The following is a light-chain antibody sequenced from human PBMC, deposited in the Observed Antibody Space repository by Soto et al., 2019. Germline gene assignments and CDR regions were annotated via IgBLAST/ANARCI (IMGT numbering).Light chain of an antibody. CDR1: QSISSY. CDR3: QQSYSTPRT. Sequence: DIQMTQSPSYLSASIGDRVTITCRASQSISSYLNWYQQKQGKAPKLLIYAASTLQSGVPSRFSGSGSGTDFTLTISGLLPEDFATYYCQQSYSTPRTFGQGTKVEIK. V-gene: IGKV1-39*01. CDR2: AAS. J-gene: IGKJ1*01.